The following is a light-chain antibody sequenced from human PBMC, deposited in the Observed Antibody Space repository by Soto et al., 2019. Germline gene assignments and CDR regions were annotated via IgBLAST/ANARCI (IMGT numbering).Light chain of an antibody. CDR1: QSVRRS. V-gene: IGKV3-11*01. CDR2: DAS. J-gene: IGKJ4*01. Sequence: EIVLTQSPATLSLSPGERATLSCRASQSVRRSLAWYQQKPGQAPRLLIYDASSRVTGIPARFSGSGSGTDFTLTISSLEPEDFPVYYCQQRSNWSLTFGGGTKVEIK. CDR3: QQRSNWSLT.